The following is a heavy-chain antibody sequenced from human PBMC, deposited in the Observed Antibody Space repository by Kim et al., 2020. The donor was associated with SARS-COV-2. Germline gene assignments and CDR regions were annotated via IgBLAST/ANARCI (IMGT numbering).Heavy chain of an antibody. Sequence: GGSLRLSCAASGFTFSSYSMNWVRQAPGKGLEWVSSISSSSSYIYYADSVKGRFTISRDNAKNSLYLQMNSLRAEDTAVYYCASLPPIYGGNSGLGVYYYYGMDVWGQGTTVTVSS. CDR2: ISSSSSYI. CDR3: ASLPPIYGGNSGLGVYYYYGMDV. V-gene: IGHV3-21*01. J-gene: IGHJ6*02. CDR1: GFTFSSYS. D-gene: IGHD3-16*01.